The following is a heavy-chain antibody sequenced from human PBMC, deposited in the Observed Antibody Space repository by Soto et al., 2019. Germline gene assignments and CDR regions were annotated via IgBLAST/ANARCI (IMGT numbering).Heavy chain of an antibody. CDR2: INPASGST. J-gene: IGHJ4*02. D-gene: IGHD6-13*01. CDR3: ARDLAAGDH. CDR1: GYTFTHYY. V-gene: IGHV1-46*01. Sequence: QVQLLQSGAEVKKPGASVKLSCRTSGYTFTHYYIHWVRQAPGQGLEWLGIINPASGSTNYAQDFQGRVTLTMDTSTTTDYMDLSGLRAEDTAIFYCARDLAAGDHWGQGTLVTVSS.